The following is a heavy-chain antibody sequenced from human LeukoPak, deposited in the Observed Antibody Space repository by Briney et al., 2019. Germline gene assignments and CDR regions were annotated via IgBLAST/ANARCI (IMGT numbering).Heavy chain of an antibody. CDR3: ARVLKVRGVLEGYFDY. Sequence: ASVKVSCKASGYTFTSYGISWVRQAPGQGLEWMGWISAYNGNTNYAQKLQGRATMTTGTSTSTAYMELRSLRSDDTAVYYCARVLKVRGVLEGYFDYWGQGTLVTVSS. CDR2: ISAYNGNT. CDR1: GYTFTSYG. J-gene: IGHJ4*02. V-gene: IGHV1-18*01. D-gene: IGHD3-10*01.